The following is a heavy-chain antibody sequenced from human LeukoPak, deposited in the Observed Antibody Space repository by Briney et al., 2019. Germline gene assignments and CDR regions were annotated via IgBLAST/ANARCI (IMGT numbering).Heavy chain of an antibody. CDR2: INHSGST. CDR3: ARVPWTSFFDY. D-gene: IGHD3/OR15-3a*01. J-gene: IGHJ4*02. Sequence: SETLSLTCAVYGGSFSGYXWSWIRQPPXXXXEWIGEINHSGSTNYNPSLKSRVTISVDTSKNQFSLKLSSVTAADTAVYYCARVPWTSFFDYWGQGTLVTVSS. V-gene: IGHV4-34*01. CDR1: GGSFSGYX.